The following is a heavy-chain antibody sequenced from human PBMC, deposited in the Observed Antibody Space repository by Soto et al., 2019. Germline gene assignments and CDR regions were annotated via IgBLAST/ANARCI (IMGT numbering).Heavy chain of an antibody. V-gene: IGHV3-11*01. CDR1: GFKVSDYY. CDR2: ISRSGNTI. CDR3: ARVEDACLYYYMDV. J-gene: IGHJ6*03. D-gene: IGHD3-16*01. Sequence: QAQLVESGGGLVKPGGSLTLSCAGSGFKVSDYYMSWIRQAPGKGLDWVSMISRSGNTIHYADSVKGRFTISKDNAKNSLYLQMTSLLPEDTAVSDCARVEDACLYYYMDVWGKWTKVTVS.